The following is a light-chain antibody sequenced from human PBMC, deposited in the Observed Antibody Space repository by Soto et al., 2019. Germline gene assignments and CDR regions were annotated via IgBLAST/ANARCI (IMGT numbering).Light chain of an antibody. CDR3: QQRSKCTLN. CDR1: QSVSSY. CDR2: DAS. Sequence: IVLTHAPDTLSFSPPVPATLSFRASQSVSSYLAWYQQKPGQAPRLLIYDASNRATGTPARFSGSGSGTDFTLIISSLESEDFAVYYCQQRSKCTLNFGGGTMVEIK. V-gene: IGKV3-11*01. J-gene: IGKJ4*01.